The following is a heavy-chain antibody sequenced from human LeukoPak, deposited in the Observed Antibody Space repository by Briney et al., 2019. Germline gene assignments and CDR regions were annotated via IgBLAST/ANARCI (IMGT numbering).Heavy chain of an antibody. D-gene: IGHD5-24*01. CDR1: GYSFTSNW. CDR2: IDPSDSHN. Sequence: GESLKISCKGSGYSFTSNWISWVRQMPGKGLEWMGRIDPSDSHNDYSPSFQGHVTISVDKSTSTAYLQWSSLKASDTAMYYCARQPFGYNYIFDYWGQGSLVTVSS. CDR3: ARQPFGYNYIFDY. J-gene: IGHJ4*02. V-gene: IGHV5-10-1*01.